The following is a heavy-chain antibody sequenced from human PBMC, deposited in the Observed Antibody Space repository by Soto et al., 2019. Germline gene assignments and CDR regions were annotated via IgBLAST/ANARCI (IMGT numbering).Heavy chain of an antibody. J-gene: IGHJ4*02. D-gene: IGHD4-17*01. CDR3: TRGYGDYVRDY. Sequence: EVQLVESGGGLVQPGESLKLSCAVSGFTFSGSAMHWVRQASGKGLEWVGRIRSKANNYATEYAASVKGRFTISRDDSNNTAYLQMNSLKSEDTAVYYCTRGYGDYVRDYWGQGTLVTFSS. CDR2: IRSKANNYAT. CDR1: GFTFSGSA. V-gene: IGHV3-73*01.